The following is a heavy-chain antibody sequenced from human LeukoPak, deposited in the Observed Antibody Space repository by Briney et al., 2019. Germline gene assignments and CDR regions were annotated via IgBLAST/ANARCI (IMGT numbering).Heavy chain of an antibody. CDR1: GGSISSHY. J-gene: IGHJ4*02. Sequence: SDTLSLTCTVSGGSISSHYWSWIRQPPGKGLEWIGYIYNSWSTNYNPSLKSRVTICVETSKNQFSLKLSSVTAADTAVYYCARHSAVLLYFDRSATTPFDYWGQGTLVTVSS. V-gene: IGHV4-59*08. CDR2: IYNSWST. CDR3: ARHSAVLLYFDRSATTPFDY. D-gene: IGHD3-9*01.